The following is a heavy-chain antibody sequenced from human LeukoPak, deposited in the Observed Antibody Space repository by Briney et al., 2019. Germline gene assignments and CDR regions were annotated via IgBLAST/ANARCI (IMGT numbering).Heavy chain of an antibody. J-gene: IGHJ6*03. D-gene: IGHD3-10*01. CDR3: ARGPETGYGSGSYYPYYYMDV. CDR2: INHSGST. Sequence: PSETLSLTCAVYGGSFSGYYWSWIRQPPGKGLEWIGEINHSGSTNYNPSLKSRVTISVDTSKNQFSLKLSSVTAADTAVYYCARGPETGYGSGSYYPYYYMDVWGKGTTVTISS. V-gene: IGHV4-34*01. CDR1: GGSFSGYY.